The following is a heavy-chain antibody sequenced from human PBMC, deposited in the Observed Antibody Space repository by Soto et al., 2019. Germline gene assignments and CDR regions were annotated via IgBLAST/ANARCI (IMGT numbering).Heavy chain of an antibody. CDR3: AKDSPVGVPLLRDLHD. J-gene: IGHJ1*01. V-gene: IGHV3-23*01. Sequence: GGSLRLSCAASGFTFSNYGMSWVRQAPGKGLEWVSVISGSGGSTYYADSVKGRFTLSRDNSKNAVYLQMNSLRAEDTAVYYCAKDSPVGVPLLRDLHDWGQGTLVTVSS. CDR2: ISGSGGST. CDR1: GFTFSNYG. D-gene: IGHD2-15*01.